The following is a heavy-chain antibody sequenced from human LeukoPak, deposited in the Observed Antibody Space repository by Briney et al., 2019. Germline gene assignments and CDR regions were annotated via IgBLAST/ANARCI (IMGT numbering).Heavy chain of an antibody. CDR1: GFTFSSYA. V-gene: IGHV3-30-3*01. Sequence: GGSLRLSCAASGFTFSSYAMSWVRQAPGKGLEWVAVISYDGSNKYYADSVKGRFTISRDNSKNTLYLQMNSLRAEDTAVYYCARADSSSSDLLDYWGQGTLVTVSS. J-gene: IGHJ4*02. CDR2: ISYDGSNK. CDR3: ARADSSSSDLLDY. D-gene: IGHD6-6*01.